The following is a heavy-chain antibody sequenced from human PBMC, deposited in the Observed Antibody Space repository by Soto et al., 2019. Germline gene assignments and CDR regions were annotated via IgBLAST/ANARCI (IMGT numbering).Heavy chain of an antibody. Sequence: PGGSLRLSCAASGFTFSSYAMSWVRQAPGKGLKWVSFISCCVSAYYAGSVKGRFTISRDNSKNTLYLQMNSLRAEDTALYYFAKDLVYYYDSSGYYGYTGWGQGTLVTVSS. CDR1: GFTFSSYA. V-gene: IGHV3-23*01. CDR2: ISCCVSA. CDR3: AKDLVYYYDSSGYYGYTG. J-gene: IGHJ4*02. D-gene: IGHD3-22*01.